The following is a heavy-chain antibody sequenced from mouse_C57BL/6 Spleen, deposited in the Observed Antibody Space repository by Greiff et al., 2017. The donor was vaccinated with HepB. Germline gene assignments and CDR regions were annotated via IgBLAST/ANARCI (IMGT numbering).Heavy chain of an antibody. D-gene: IGHD1-1*01. Sequence: DVKLQESGPGLVKPSQSLSLTCSVTGYSITSGYYWNWIRQFPGNKLEWMGYISYDGSNNYNPSLKNRISITRDTSKNQFFLKLNSVTTEDTATYYCARDVYGSSPYAMDYWGQGTSVTVSS. CDR1: GYSITSGYY. CDR3: ARDVYGSSPYAMDY. J-gene: IGHJ4*01. CDR2: ISYDGSN. V-gene: IGHV3-6*01.